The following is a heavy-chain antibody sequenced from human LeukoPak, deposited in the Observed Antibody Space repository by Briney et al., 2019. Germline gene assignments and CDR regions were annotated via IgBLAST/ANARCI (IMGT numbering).Heavy chain of an antibody. V-gene: IGHV4-4*07. CDR1: GGSFSSYY. CDR2: IYTSGST. J-gene: IGHJ3*02. D-gene: IGHD2-2*01. CDR3: ARDRCNSTTCASRGAFDI. Sequence: PSETLSLTCAVYGGSFSSYYWSWIRQPAGKGLEWIGRIYTSGSTNYNPSLTSRVTMSVDTSKNQFSLKLTSVTAADTAVYYCARDRCNSTTCASRGAFDIWGQGTMVTVS.